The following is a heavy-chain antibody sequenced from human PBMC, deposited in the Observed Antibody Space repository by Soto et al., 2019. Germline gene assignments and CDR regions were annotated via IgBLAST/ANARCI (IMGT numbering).Heavy chain of an antibody. J-gene: IGHJ6*02. V-gene: IGHV3-64D*06. D-gene: IGHD3-10*01. Sequence: GGSLRLSCSASGFTFSSYTMHWVRQAPGKGLEFVSTISSNGGSTYYADSVKGRFTISRDNSNNTLYLQMSSLRAEDTAVYYCVNLPGEYYGMDVWGQGTTVTVS. CDR2: ISSNGGST. CDR1: GFTFSSYT. CDR3: VNLPGEYYGMDV.